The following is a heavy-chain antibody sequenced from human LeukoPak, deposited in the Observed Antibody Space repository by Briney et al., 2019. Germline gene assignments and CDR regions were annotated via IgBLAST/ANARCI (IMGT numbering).Heavy chain of an antibody. CDR3: ARSSHSGVWYDLDY. V-gene: IGHV2-70*04. Sequence: SGPTLVNPTQTLTLTCTFSGFSLNTNGMRVSWIRQSPGKALEYFARIDWDDNTFYSASLRSRLTISKDTSKNQVILTMTNMDPLDTATYYCARSSHSGVWYDLDYWGQGILVTVSS. CDR1: GFSLNTNGMR. J-gene: IGHJ4*02. D-gene: IGHD6-19*01. CDR2: IDWDDNT.